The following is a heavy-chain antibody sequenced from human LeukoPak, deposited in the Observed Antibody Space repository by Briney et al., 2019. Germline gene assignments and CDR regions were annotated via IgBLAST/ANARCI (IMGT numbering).Heavy chain of an antibody. J-gene: IGHJ4*02. V-gene: IGHV1-2*02. Sequence: ASVKVSCKASGYTFIGYHMHWVRQAPGQGFEWMGWINPNSGGTDYAQEFQGGVTMTRDTSINTAYMEVSRLTSDDTAVYYCAMSVGHYYFDYWGQGTLVTVSS. CDR1: GYTFIGYH. CDR2: INPNSGGT. CDR3: AMSVGHYYFDY. D-gene: IGHD5/OR15-5a*01.